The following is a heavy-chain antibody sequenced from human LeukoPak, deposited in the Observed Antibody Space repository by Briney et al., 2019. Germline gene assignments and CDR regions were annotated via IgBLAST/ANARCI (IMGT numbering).Heavy chain of an antibody. CDR3: AKDIVPSGGIVATSDYYYGMDV. J-gene: IGHJ6*02. CDR2: ISWNSGSI. Sequence: PGGSLRLSCAASGFTFDDYAMHWVRQAPGKGLEWVSGISWNSGSIGYADSVKGRFTISRDNAKNSLYLQMNSLRAEDTALYYCAKDIVPSGGIVATSDYYYGMDVWGQGTTVTVSS. D-gene: IGHD5-12*01. CDR1: GFTFDDYA. V-gene: IGHV3-9*01.